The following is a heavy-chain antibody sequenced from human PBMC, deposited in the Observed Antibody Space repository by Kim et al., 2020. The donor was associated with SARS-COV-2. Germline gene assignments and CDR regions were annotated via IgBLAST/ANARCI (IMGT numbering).Heavy chain of an antibody. V-gene: IGHV3-23*01. CDR3: AKNYYDSSGYYFNDY. Sequence: DSVKGRFTISRDNSKTTLYLQMDSLRAGDTAVYYCAKNYYDSSGYYFNDYWGQGTLVTVSS. J-gene: IGHJ4*02. D-gene: IGHD3-22*01.